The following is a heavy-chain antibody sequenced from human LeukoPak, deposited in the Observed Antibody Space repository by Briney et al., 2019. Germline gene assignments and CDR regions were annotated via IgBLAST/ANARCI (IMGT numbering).Heavy chain of an antibody. CDR3: ARGALGFDY. Sequence: GGSLRLSCATSGFTFSSYDIQWVRQAPGKGLEWVSSIGTAGDTYYAGSVKGRFTLSRENAKKSSYLQMNNLGAGDTAVYYCARGALGFDYWGQGTLVTVSS. J-gene: IGHJ4*02. CDR2: IGTAGDT. V-gene: IGHV3-13*04. CDR1: GFTFSSYD.